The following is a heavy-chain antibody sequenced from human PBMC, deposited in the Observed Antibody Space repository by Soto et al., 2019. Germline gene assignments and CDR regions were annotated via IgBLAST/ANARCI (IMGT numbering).Heavy chain of an antibody. J-gene: IGHJ5*02. Sequence: SETLSLTCAVYGGSFSGYYWSWIRQPPGKGLEWIGEINHSGSTNYNPSLKSRVTISVDTSKNQFSLKLSSVTAADTAVYYCARAGRVNWFDPWGQGTLVTSPQ. CDR1: GGSFSGYY. CDR2: INHSGST. D-gene: IGHD1-1*01. CDR3: ARAGRVNWFDP. V-gene: IGHV4-34*01.